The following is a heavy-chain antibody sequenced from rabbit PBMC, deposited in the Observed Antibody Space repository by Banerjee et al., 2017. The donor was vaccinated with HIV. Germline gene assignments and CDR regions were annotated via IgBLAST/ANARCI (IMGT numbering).Heavy chain of an antibody. CDR1: GFSFSSSYY. J-gene: IGHJ4*01. CDR3: ARDGAGSGYMGYFNL. CDR2: IVTDDGST. Sequence: QSLEESGGDLVKPGASLTLTCTASGFSFSSSYYMCWVRQAPGKGLEWVACIVTDDGSTYYASWAKGRFTISKTSSTTVTLQMTSLTAADTATYFCARDGAGSGYMGYFNLWGPGTLVTVS. D-gene: IGHD4-2*01. V-gene: IGHV1S40*01.